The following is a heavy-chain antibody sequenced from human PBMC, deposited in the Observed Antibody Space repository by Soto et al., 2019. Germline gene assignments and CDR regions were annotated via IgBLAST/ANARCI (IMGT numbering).Heavy chain of an antibody. D-gene: IGHD1-1*01. CDR3: VRDGTKTLRDWFDP. J-gene: IGHJ5*02. V-gene: IGHV4-4*07. Sequence: SETLSLTCTVSGASISGFYWSWIRKSAGKGLEWIGRIYATETTDYNPSLKSRVMMSVDTSKKQFSLKLRSVTAADTAVYYCVRDGTKTLRDWFDPWGQGISVTVSS. CDR1: GASISGFY. CDR2: IYATETT.